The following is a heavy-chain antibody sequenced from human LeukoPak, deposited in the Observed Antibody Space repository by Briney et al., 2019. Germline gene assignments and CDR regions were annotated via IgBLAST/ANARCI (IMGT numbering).Heavy chain of an antibody. CDR2: IYYSGST. V-gene: IGHV4-39*07. CDR1: GGSISSSSYY. D-gene: IGHD6-13*01. J-gene: IGHJ4*02. CDR3: ARVGVVPAGILNIAAAGEFYY. Sequence: SETLSLTCTVSGGSISSSSYYWGWIRQPPGKGLEWIGSIYYSGSTYYNPSLKSRVTISVDTSKNQFSLKLSSVTAADTAVYYCARVGVVPAGILNIAAAGEFYYWGQGTLVTVSS.